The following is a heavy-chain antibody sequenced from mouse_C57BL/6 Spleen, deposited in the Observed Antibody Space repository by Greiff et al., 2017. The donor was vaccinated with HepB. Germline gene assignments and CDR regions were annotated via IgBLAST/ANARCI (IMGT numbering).Heavy chain of an antibody. CDR2: IWRGGST. Sequence: QVQLQQSGPGLVQPSQSLSITCTVSGFSLTSYGVHWVRQSPGKGLEWLGVIWRGGSTDYNAAFMSRLSITKDNSKSQVFFKMNSLQADDTAIYYCAKEDYYGSSYVDYAMDYWGQGTSVTVSS. CDR3: AKEDYYGSSYVDYAMDY. CDR1: GFSLTSYG. V-gene: IGHV2-5*01. D-gene: IGHD1-1*01. J-gene: IGHJ4*01.